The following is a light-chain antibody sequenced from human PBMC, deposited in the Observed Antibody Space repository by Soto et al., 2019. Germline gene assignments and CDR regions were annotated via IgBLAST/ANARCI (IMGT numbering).Light chain of an antibody. CDR3: QQYHSYST. J-gene: IGKJ1*01. Sequence: DIPMTQSPSTLSASVGDRVTITCRASQSITGWLAWYQQKPGKAPKLLIYDVSNLESGVPSRFSGSGSGTEFTLTISRLQPDDFATYYCQQYHSYSTFGQGTKVEIK. V-gene: IGKV1-5*01. CDR2: DVS. CDR1: QSITGW.